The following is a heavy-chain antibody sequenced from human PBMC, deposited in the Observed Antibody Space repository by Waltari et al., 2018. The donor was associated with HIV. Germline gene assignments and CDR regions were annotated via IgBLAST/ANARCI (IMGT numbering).Heavy chain of an antibody. CDR3: TTAPRGNGSGR. J-gene: IGHJ1*01. Sequence: EVEVVESGGGLVKPGGSLRLSCLTSGLTFSTYTINWVRQPPGQGRGGVASIGGSSIHINYADSVRGRFTLSRDNAKNSVYLQMNRLRGEDTAVYYCTTAPRGNGSGRWGQGTLVSVSS. CDR2: IGGSSIHI. CDR1: GLTFSTYT. V-gene: IGHV3-21*01. D-gene: IGHD3-10*01.